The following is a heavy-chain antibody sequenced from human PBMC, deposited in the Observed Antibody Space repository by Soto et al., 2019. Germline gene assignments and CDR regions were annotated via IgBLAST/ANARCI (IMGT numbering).Heavy chain of an antibody. J-gene: IGHJ5*02. CDR3: ARQLSGSWYNWFDT. Sequence: GSLRLFCAASGFSGTANSLSWVRQAPGKGLEWVSVMHSDVTTYYADSVKGRFIISRDNSKNTLYLQMSNLRGEDTARYFCARQLSGSWYNWFDTWGQGTLVTVSS. D-gene: IGHD6-13*01. CDR1: GFSGTANS. V-gene: IGHV3-53*01. CDR2: MHSDVTT.